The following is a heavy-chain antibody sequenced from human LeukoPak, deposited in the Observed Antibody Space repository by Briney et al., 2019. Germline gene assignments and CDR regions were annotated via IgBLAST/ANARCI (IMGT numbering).Heavy chain of an antibody. CDR1: GGSISSSSYY. CDR3: AREVGYYDSSGYAFDP. J-gene: IGHJ5*02. Sequence: SETLSLTCTVSGGSISSSSYYWGWIRQPPGTGLEWIGSIYYSGSTYYNPSLKSRVTISVDTSKNQFSLKLSSVTAADTAVYYCAREVGYYDSSGYAFDPWGQGTLVTVSS. CDR2: IYYSGST. V-gene: IGHV4-39*07. D-gene: IGHD3-22*01.